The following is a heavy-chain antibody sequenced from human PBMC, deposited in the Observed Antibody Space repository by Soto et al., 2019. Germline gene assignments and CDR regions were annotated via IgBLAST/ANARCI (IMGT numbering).Heavy chain of an antibody. CDR3: ARGYCSSTSCYAAPASWFDP. D-gene: IGHD2-2*01. CDR2: IYYSGST. V-gene: IGHV4-59*01. CDR1: GGSISSYY. J-gene: IGHJ5*02. Sequence: SETLSLTCTVSGGSISSYYWSWIRQPPGKGLEWIGYIYYSGSTNYNPSLKSRVTISVDTSKNQFSLKLSSVTAADTAVYYCARGYCSSTSCYAAPASWFDPWGQGTLVTVSS.